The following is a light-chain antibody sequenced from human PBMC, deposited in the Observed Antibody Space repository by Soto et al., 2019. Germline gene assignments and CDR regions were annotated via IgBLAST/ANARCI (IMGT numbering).Light chain of an antibody. CDR3: NSYSTSTSYF. CDR2: DVN. Sequence: QSVLTQPASVSGSHGQSITISCTGTSSDVGAYDYVSWYQQHPGKAPKPMIYDVNNRPSGVSRRFSGSKSGNTASLTISGLQAEDEADYYCNSYSTSTSYFFGTGTKVTVL. CDR1: SSDVGAYDY. J-gene: IGLJ1*01. V-gene: IGLV2-14*01.